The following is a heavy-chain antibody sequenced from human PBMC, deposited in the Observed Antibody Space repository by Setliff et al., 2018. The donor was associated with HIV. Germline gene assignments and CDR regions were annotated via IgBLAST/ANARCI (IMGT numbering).Heavy chain of an antibody. D-gene: IGHD2-15*01. V-gene: IGHV4-39*02. CDR1: GGSITSSTYY. J-gene: IGHJ4*02. Sequence: ETLSLTCTVSGGSITSSTYYWGWIRQPPGKGLEWIGTVHYTGNTYHNPSLKSRVTISVEVSKNQISLKLTAVTAADSAVYYCAREADGIDFWGQGTXXXVSS. CDR2: VHYTGNT. CDR3: AREADGIDF.